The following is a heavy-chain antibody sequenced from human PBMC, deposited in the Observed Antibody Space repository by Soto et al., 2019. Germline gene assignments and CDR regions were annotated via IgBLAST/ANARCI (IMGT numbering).Heavy chain of an antibody. Sequence: PGGSLRLSCAASGFTFSSYAMSWVRQAPGKGLEWVSAISGSGGSTYYADSVKGRFTISRDNSKNTLYLQMNSLRAEDTAVYYCAKDSGLRGFGELSYFDYWGQGTLVTVSS. CDR2: ISGSGGST. J-gene: IGHJ4*02. CDR3: AKDSGLRGFGELSYFDY. V-gene: IGHV3-23*01. CDR1: GFTFSSYA. D-gene: IGHD3-10*01.